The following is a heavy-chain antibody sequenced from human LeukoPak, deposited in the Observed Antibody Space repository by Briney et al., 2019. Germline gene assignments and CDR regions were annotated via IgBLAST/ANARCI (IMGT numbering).Heavy chain of an antibody. CDR3: ARGGCSSTSCYKVSGVWFDP. V-gene: IGHV4-38-2*02. D-gene: IGHD2-2*02. J-gene: IGHJ5*02. CDR1: GYSVSSGYY. CDR2: IYHSGST. Sequence: SETRSLTCTVSGYSVSSGYYWGWIRQPPGKGLEWIGSIYHSGSTYYNPSLKSRVTISVDTSKNQFSLKLSSVTAADTAVYYCARGGCSSTSCYKVSGVWFDPWGQGTLVTVSS.